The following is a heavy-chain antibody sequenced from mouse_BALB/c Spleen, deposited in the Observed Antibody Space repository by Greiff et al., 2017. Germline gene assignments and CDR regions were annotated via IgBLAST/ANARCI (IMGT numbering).Heavy chain of an antibody. Sequence: QVQLQQSGPELVKPGASVKISCKASGYAFSSSWMNWVKQRPGQGLEWIGRIYPGDGDTNYNGKFKGKATLTADKSSSTAYMQLSSLTSVDSAVYFCARGGYYGSSHWYFDVWGAGTTVTVSS. J-gene: IGHJ1*01. CDR1: GYAFSSSW. CDR2: IYPGDGDT. CDR3: ARGGYYGSSHWYFDV. D-gene: IGHD1-1*01. V-gene: IGHV1-82*01.